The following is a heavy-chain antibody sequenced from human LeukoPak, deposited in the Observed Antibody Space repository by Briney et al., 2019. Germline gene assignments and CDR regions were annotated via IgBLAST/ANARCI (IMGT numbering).Heavy chain of an antibody. V-gene: IGHV4-39*02. Sequence: PSETLSLTCTVSGGSINSGRYYWGWIRQPPGKGLEWIGTIYYTGRTYYNPSLKSRVIISVDTSNNHYSMGLSSVTAADTAVYYCARLSYGKYFDSWGQGTLVTVSS. CDR1: GGSINSGRYY. CDR2: IYYTGRT. CDR3: ARLSYGKYFDS. D-gene: IGHD5-18*01. J-gene: IGHJ4*02.